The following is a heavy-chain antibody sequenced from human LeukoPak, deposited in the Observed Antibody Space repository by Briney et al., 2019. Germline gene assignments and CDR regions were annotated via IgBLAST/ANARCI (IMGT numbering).Heavy chain of an antibody. CDR2: ISAYNGST. J-gene: IGHJ3*02. V-gene: IGHV1-18*01. CDR1: DSTFNSQG. Sequence: GASVKVSCKAFDSTFNSQGFSWVRQAPGQGLEWMGWISAYNGSTRFARKLQDRVSMTTDTSTTTAYMELRSLTSDDTATYYCARDSTLCRGTNCYQNDPFDIWGQGTMVTVSS. CDR3: ARDSTLCRGTNCYQNDPFDI. D-gene: IGHD2-2*01.